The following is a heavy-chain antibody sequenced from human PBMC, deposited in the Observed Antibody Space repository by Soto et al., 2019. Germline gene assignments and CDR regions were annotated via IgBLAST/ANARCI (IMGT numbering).Heavy chain of an antibody. CDR2: IYHSGST. J-gene: IGHJ3*02. Sequence: KTSETLSLTCAVSGGSISSGGYSWSWIRQSPGKGLEWIGYIYHSGSTYYNPSLKSRVTISVDRSKNQFSLKLSSVTAADTAVYYCARGVYYYDRSNAFDIWGQGTMVTVSS. V-gene: IGHV4-30-2*06. CDR1: GGSISSGGYS. CDR3: ARGVYYYDRSNAFDI. D-gene: IGHD3-22*01.